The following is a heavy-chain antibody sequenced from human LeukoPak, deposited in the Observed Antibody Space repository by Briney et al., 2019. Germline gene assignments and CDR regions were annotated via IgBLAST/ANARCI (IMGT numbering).Heavy chain of an antibody. J-gene: IGHJ4*02. V-gene: IGHV3-23*01. CDR3: AKVLPAIAGVGIAAAGPNFDY. CDR2: ISGSGGST. D-gene: IGHD6-13*01. CDR1: GFTFSSYA. Sequence: GGSLRLSCAASGFTFSSYAMSWVRQAPGKGLEWVSAISGSGGSTYYADSVKGRFTISRDNSKNTLYLEMSSLRSEDTAVYYSAKVLPAIAGVGIAAAGPNFDYWGQGTLVTVSS.